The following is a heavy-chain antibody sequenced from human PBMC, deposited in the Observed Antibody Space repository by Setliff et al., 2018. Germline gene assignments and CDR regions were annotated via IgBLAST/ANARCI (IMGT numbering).Heavy chain of an antibody. D-gene: IGHD6-19*01. CDR1: GFTFDVYD. V-gene: IGHV3-20*04. J-gene: IGHJ6*03. Sequence: GGSLRLSCAASGFTFDVYDLNWVRQAPGKGLEWVSCINWNGYRTGYADSVKGRFTISRDNAKNLLYLQMNGLRAEDTAVYYCARVRQWVAHYMDVWGKGTTVTVSS. CDR2: INWNGYRT. CDR3: ARVRQWVAHYMDV.